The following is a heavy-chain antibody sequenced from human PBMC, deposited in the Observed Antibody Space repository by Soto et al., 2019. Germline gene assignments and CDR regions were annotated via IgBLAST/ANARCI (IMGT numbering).Heavy chain of an antibody. V-gene: IGHV4-34*01. CDR2: INHSGST. D-gene: IGHD6-19*01. CDR1: GGSFSGYY. Sequence: SETLSLTCAVYGGSFSGYYWSWIRQPPGKGLEWIGEINHSGSTNYNPSLKSRVTISVDTSKNQFSLKLSSVTAADTAVYYCARHKWLANFDYWGQGTLVTVS. CDR3: ARHKWLANFDY. J-gene: IGHJ4*02.